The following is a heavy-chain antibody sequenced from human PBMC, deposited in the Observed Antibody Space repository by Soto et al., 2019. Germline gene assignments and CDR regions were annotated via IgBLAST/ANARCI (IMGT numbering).Heavy chain of an antibody. V-gene: IGHV1-3*01. J-gene: IGHJ6*02. CDR1: GYTFTSYA. D-gene: IGHD3-10*01. CDR3: ASPINVTYYYGSGSFRAHTIPYYYYGMDV. Sequence: ASVKVSCKASGYTFTSYAMHWVRQAPGQRLEWMGWINAGNGNTKYSQKFQGRVTITRDKSASTAYMELGSLRSEDTAVYYCASPINVTYYYGSGSFRAHTIPYYYYGMDVWGQGTTVTVSS. CDR2: INAGNGNT.